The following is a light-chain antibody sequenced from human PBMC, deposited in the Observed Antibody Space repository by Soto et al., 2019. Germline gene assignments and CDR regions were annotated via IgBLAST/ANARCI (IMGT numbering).Light chain of an antibody. Sequence: QAVVTQPASVSGSPGQSITISCTGTSSDVGGSNYVSWYQHHPGKAPKLMMFEVSNRPSGVSNRFSGSKSGNTASLTISGLQAEDEADYYCSSYTTSTTRVFGTGTKVTVL. J-gene: IGLJ1*01. CDR3: SSYTTSTTRV. CDR1: SSDVGGSNY. V-gene: IGLV2-14*01. CDR2: EVS.